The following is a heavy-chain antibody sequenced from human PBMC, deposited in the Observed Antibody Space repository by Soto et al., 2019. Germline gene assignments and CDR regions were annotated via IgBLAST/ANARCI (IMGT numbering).Heavy chain of an antibody. Sequence: SETLCITCTVRVGSISISTYAWGGIRQSPGKGMEWIASINFSGTTYHNPSLKSRVSISADTSKNQFSLKLSSVTAADTAVYYCASSSELRLLEWDSYYYYYGMDVWGQGTTVTVSS. CDR3: ASSSELRLLEWDSYYYYYGMDV. D-gene: IGHD3-3*01. V-gene: IGHV4-39*01. CDR1: VGSISISTYA. CDR2: INFSGTT. J-gene: IGHJ6*02.